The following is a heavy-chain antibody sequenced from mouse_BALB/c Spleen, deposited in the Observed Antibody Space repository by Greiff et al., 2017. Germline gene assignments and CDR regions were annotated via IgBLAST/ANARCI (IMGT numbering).Heavy chain of an antibody. Sequence: QVQVKQSGAELARPGASVKLSCKASGYTFTSYWMQWVKQRPGQGLEWIGAIYPGDGDTRYTQKFKGKATLTADKSSSTAYMQLSSLASEDSAVYDCARRLLGFDYWGQGTTLTVSS. CDR1: GYTFTSYW. J-gene: IGHJ2*01. V-gene: IGHV1-87*01. D-gene: IGHD3-2*02. CDR3: ARRLLGFDY. CDR2: IYPGDGDT.